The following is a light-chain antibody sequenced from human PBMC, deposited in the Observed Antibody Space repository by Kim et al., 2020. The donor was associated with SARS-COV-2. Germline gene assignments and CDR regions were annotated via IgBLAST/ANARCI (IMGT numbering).Light chain of an antibody. CDR2: GAS. CDR3: QQTYTSLQIT. CDR1: QSISTH. V-gene: IGKV1-39*01. J-gene: IGKJ5*01. Sequence: SVVDSVTITCRASQSISTHVHWYQNKPGKAPELLIYGASTLQGGVPSRFIGDGSGTYFTLTINGLQPEDFATYYCQQTYTSLQITFGQGTRLEIK.